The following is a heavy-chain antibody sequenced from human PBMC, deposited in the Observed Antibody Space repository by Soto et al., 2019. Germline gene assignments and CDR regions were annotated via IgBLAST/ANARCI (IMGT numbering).Heavy chain of an antibody. J-gene: IGHJ4*02. CDR2: IRSKANSYAT. Sequence: SGGSLRLSCAASGFTFIGSAMHWVRQASGKGLEWVGRIRSKANSYATAYAASVKGRFTISRDDSKNTAYLQMNSLKTEDTAVYYCTRLSPTYYFDYWGQGTLVTVSS. CDR1: GFTFIGSA. CDR3: TRLSPTYYFDY. V-gene: IGHV3-73*01.